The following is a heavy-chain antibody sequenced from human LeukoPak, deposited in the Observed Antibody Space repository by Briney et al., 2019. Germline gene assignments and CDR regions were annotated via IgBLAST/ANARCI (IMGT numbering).Heavy chain of an antibody. V-gene: IGHV4-4*08. CDR1: GGSISSYY. J-gene: IGHJ6*03. CDR3: ARTSYYDFWSGYRGMDV. D-gene: IGHD3-3*01. CDR2: IYTSGST. Sequence: SETLSLTCTVSGGSISSYYWSWIRQPPGKGLEWIGYIYTSGSTNYNPSLKSRVTISVDTSKNQFSLKLSSVTAVDTAVYYCARTSYYDFWSGYRGMDVWGKGTTVTVSS.